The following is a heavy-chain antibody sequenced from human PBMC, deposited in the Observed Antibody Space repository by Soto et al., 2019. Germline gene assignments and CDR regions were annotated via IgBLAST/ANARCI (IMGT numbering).Heavy chain of an antibody. J-gene: IGHJ6*02. CDR3: AGPPEQTRIYNYDGKDV. Sequence: GASVKVSCKASGYTFTNYAMHWVRQAPGQRLEWMGWVNAGNGNTKYSQKFQGRVTITADESTSTAYMELSSLRSEDTAVYYCAGPPEQTRIYNYDGKDVWGRGTTVTVSS. CDR1: GYTFTNYA. CDR2: VNAGNGNT. D-gene: IGHD1-1*01. V-gene: IGHV1-3*01.